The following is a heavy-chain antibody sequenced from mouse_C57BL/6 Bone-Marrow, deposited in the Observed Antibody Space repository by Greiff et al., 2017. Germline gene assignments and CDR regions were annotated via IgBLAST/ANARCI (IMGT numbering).Heavy chain of an antibody. CDR1: GYTFTDYY. Sequence: EVQLQQSGPELVKPGASVKISCKASGYTFTDYYMNWVKQSHGKSLEWIGDINPNNGGTSYNQKFKGKATLTVDKSSSTAYMELRSLTSEDSAVYYCAPGYSWFAYCCQGTLVTVSA. CDR3: APGYSWFAY. D-gene: IGHD2-3*01. CDR2: INPNNGGT. V-gene: IGHV1-26*01. J-gene: IGHJ3*01.